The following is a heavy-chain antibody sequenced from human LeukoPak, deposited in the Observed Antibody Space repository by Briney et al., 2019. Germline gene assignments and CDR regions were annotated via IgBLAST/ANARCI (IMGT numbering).Heavy chain of an antibody. CDR2: INHSGSA. V-gene: IGHV4-34*01. CDR1: GGSISSYY. CDR3: ARRPLVAIDY. Sequence: SETLSLTCTVSGGSISSYYWSWIRQPPGKGLEWIGEINHSGSANYNPSLKSRVTISVDTSKNQFSLKVKSVTAADTAVYYCARRPLVAIDYWGQGTLVTVSS. J-gene: IGHJ4*02. D-gene: IGHD2-8*02.